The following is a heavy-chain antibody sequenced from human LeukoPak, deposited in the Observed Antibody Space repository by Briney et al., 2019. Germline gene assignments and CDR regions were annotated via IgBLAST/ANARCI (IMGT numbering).Heavy chain of an antibody. D-gene: IGHD2-2*01. CDR3: ARDGPDSLYFDY. CDR2: IYRGSAT. V-gene: IGHV3-66*01. Sequence: GRSLRLSCAPSRFTASINYMSCVRQAPGKGLGWVSVIYRGSATYYADSVNDRFIISRDISKNTLFLQMNSLKAEDTAVYFCARDGPDSLYFDYWGQGTLVTVSS. CDR1: RFTASINY. J-gene: IGHJ4*02.